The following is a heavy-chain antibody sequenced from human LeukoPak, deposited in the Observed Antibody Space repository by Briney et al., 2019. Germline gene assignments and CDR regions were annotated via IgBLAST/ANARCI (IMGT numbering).Heavy chain of an antibody. D-gene: IGHD6-19*01. V-gene: IGHV5-51*01. CDR1: GYSFSSYL. CDR3: ARHGSPGIAVAGYYYYGMDV. J-gene: IGHJ6*04. Sequence: WESLKISCKGCGYSFSSYLLDRVRQIPAKGLAWMGIIYPGDSDTSYSPSFQRQVTISADKYIRSAYLQWSSLKASETAMYYCARHGSPGIAVAGYYYYGMDVWGEGGTVTDSS. CDR2: IYPGDSDT.